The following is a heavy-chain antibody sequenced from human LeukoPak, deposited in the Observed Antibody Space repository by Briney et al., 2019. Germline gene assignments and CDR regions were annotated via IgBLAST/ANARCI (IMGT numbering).Heavy chain of an antibody. D-gene: IGHD2-8*01. CDR1: GGSISSGGYS. CDR2: IYHSGST. CDR3: ASHFTKALDY. V-gene: IGHV4-30-2*01. Sequence: PSETLSLTCAVSGGSISSGGYSWSWIRQPPGKGLEWIGYIYHSGSTYYNPSFKSRVTISVDRSKNPFSLKLSSVTAADTAVYYCASHFTKALDYWGQGTLVTVSS. J-gene: IGHJ4*02.